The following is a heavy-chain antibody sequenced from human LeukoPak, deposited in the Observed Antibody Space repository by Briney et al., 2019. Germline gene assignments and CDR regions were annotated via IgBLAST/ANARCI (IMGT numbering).Heavy chain of an antibody. J-gene: IGHJ3*02. CDR1: GGSISSSSYY. Sequence: SETLSLTCTVSGGSISSSSYYWGWIRQPPGKGLEWIGSIYYSGSTNYNPSLKSRVTMSVDTSKNQFSLKLSSVTAADTAVYYCARGTRVGDAFDIWGQGTEVTVSS. CDR2: IYYSGST. D-gene: IGHD1-26*01. CDR3: ARGTRVGDAFDI. V-gene: IGHV4-39*07.